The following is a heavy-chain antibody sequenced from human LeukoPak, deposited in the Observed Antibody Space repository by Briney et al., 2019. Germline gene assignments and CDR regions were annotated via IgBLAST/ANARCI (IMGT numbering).Heavy chain of an antibody. Sequence: SETLSPTCTVSGGSISSYYWSWIRQPPGKGLEWIGYIYYSGSTNYNPSLKSRVTISVDTSKNQFSLKLSSVTAADTAVYYCARDSLWFGSGMDVWGKGTTVTVSS. D-gene: IGHD3-10*01. CDR2: IYYSGST. CDR1: GGSISSYY. J-gene: IGHJ6*04. CDR3: ARDSLWFGSGMDV. V-gene: IGHV4-59*01.